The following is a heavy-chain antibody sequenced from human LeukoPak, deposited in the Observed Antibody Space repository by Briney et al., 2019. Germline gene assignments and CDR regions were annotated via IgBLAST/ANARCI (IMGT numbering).Heavy chain of an antibody. V-gene: IGHV1-69*06. Sequence: ASVKVSCKASGGTFSSYAISWVRQAPGQGLEWMGGIIPIFGTANYAQKFQGRVTITADKSTSTAYMELSSLRSEDTAVYYCARESYSSSSSYYYMDVWGKGTTVTVSS. CDR3: ARESYSSSSSYYYMDV. J-gene: IGHJ6*03. CDR2: IIPIFGTA. CDR1: GGTFSSYA. D-gene: IGHD6-13*01.